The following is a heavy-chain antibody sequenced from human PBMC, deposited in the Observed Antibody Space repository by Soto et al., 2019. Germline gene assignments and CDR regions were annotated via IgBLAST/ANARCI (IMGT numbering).Heavy chain of an antibody. D-gene: IGHD4-17*01. Sequence: QVQLVQSGAEVKKPGSSVKVSYKASGGTFSSYAISWVRQAPGQGLEWMGGIIPIFGTANYAQKFQGRVTITADESTSTAYMELSSLRSEDTAVYYCARGSSTTVVTYDYYGMDVWGQGTTVTVSS. J-gene: IGHJ6*02. CDR2: IIPIFGTA. CDR1: GGTFSSYA. CDR3: ARGSSTTVVTYDYYGMDV. V-gene: IGHV1-69*12.